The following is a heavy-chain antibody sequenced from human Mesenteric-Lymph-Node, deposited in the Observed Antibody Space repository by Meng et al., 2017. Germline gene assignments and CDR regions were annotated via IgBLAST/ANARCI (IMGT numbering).Heavy chain of an antibody. D-gene: IGHD6-19*01. CDR2: IYYSGST. V-gene: IGHV4-39*07. J-gene: IGHJ6*02. CDR1: GGSISSSSYY. CDR3: TGAGGEGYSSGWYGDYYYGMDV. Sequence: SETLSLTCTVSGGSISSSSYYWGWIRQPPGKGLEWIGSIYYSGSTYYNPSLKSRVTISVDTSKNQFSLKLSSVTAADTAVYYCTGAGGEGYSSGWYGDYYYGMDVWGQGTTVTVSS.